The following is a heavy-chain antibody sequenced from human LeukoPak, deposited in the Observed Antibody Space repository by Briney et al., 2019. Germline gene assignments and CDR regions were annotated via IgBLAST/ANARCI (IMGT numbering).Heavy chain of an antibody. V-gene: IGHV3-23*01. J-gene: IGHJ6*03. CDR3: AKLKGLIKPHYHMDV. CDR1: GFTFGNFA. Sequence: PGGSLRLSCAASGFTFGNFAMSWVRQAPGKGLEWVSTLNSSGGSTYYADSVRGRFTISRDIPRNTLYLQMNSLGADDTAVYFCAKLKGLIKPHYHMDVWGKGTTVTVSS. CDR2: LNSSGGST.